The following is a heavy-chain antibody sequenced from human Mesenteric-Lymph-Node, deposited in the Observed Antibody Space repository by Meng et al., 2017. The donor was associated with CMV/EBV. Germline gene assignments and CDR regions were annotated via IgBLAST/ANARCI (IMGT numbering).Heavy chain of an antibody. J-gene: IGHJ4*02. Sequence: SVKVSCKASGGTFNTYTISWVRQAPGQGLEWMGRIIPMFGIPSYAQKFQGRVTITADKSTSTAYMELSSLRSGDTAVYFCATDLRGDYAGDYWGQGTLVTVSS. D-gene: IGHD4-17*01. CDR3: ATDLRGDYAGDY. CDR1: GGTFNTYT. CDR2: IIPMFGIP. V-gene: IGHV1-69*04.